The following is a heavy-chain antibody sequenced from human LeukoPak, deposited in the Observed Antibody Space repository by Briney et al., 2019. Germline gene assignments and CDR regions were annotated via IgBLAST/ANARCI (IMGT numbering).Heavy chain of an antibody. CDR1: GFTFSSYA. J-gene: IGHJ4*02. CDR2: ISGSGGST. CDR3: AKVGPGIAAAPAGFDY. D-gene: IGHD6-13*01. V-gene: IGHV3-23*01. Sequence: PGGSLRLSCAASGFTFSSYAMSWVRQAPGKGLEWVSAISGSGGSTYYADSVKGRFTISRDNSKNTLYLQMNSLRAEDTAVYYCAKVGPGIAAAPAGFDYWGQGTLVTVSS.